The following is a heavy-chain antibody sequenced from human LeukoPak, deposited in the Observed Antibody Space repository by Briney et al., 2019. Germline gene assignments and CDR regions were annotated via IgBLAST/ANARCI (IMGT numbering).Heavy chain of an antibody. CDR3: ARDQTDLWFGELIGYNWFDP. D-gene: IGHD3-10*01. CDR1: GGTFSSYA. CDR2: IIPILGIA. V-gene: IGHV1-69*04. Sequence: GSSVKVSCKASGGTFSSYAISWVRQAPGQGLEWMGRIIPILGIANYAQKFQGRVTITADKSTSTAYMELSSLRSEDTAVYYCARDQTDLWFGELIGYNWFDPWGQGTLVTVSS. J-gene: IGHJ5*02.